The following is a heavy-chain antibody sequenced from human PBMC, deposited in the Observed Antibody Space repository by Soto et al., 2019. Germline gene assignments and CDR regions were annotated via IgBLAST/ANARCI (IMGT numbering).Heavy chain of an antibody. D-gene: IGHD2-2*02. V-gene: IGHV1-8*01. CDR1: GYTFTSCD. CDR2: MNPNSGNT. Sequence: ASVKVSCKASGYTFTSCDINWVRQATGQGLEWMGWMNPNSGNTGYAQKFQGRVTMTRNTSISTAYMELSSLRSEDTAVYYCARAPPAAIYYYYYYGMDVWGQATKVTAP. CDR3: ARAPPAAIYYYYYYGMDV. J-gene: IGHJ6*02.